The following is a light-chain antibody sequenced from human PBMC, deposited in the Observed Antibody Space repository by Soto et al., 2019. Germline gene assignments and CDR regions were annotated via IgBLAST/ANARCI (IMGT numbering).Light chain of an antibody. CDR1: QSITNNY. Sequence: EIVLTQSAGTLSLSPGERATLSCRASQSITNNYLAWYQQKPGRAHRLLIYGASSRATGIPDRFSGSGSGTDFTLTISRLEPEDFAVYYCQQYGSSPLITFGQGTLLEIK. J-gene: IGKJ5*01. CDR3: QQYGSSPLIT. CDR2: GAS. V-gene: IGKV3-20*01.